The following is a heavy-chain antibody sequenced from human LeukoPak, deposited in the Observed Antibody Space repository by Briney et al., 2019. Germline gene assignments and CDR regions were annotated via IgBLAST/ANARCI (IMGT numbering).Heavy chain of an antibody. CDR3: ARSLTY. J-gene: IGHJ4*02. V-gene: IGHV4-61*01. Sequence: SETLSHTCTVSGGSVSSGSYYWSWIRQPPGKGLEWIGYIYYSGSTNYNPSLKSRVTISVDTSKNQFSLKLSSVTAADTAVYYCARSLTYWGQGTLVTVSS. CDR1: GGSVSSGSYY. CDR2: IYYSGST. D-gene: IGHD2-8*01.